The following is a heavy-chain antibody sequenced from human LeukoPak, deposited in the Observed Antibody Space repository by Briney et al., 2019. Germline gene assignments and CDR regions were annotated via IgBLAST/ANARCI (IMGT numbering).Heavy chain of an antibody. CDR1: GFTFSSYA. CDR2: ISGSGGST. J-gene: IGHJ4*02. CDR3: AKVHDYDSSGYYYYFDY. Sequence: GGSLRLSCAASGFTFSSYAMSWVRQAPGKGLEWVSAISGSGGSTYYADSVKGRFTISRDNSKNTLYLQMNSLRAEDTAVYYCAKVHDYDSSGYYYYFDYWGQGTLVTVSS. V-gene: IGHV3-23*01. D-gene: IGHD3-22*01.